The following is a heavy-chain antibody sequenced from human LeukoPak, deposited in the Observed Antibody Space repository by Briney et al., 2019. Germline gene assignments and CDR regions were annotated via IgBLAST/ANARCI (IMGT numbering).Heavy chain of an antibody. J-gene: IGHJ6*02. CDR3: ARDLGQYGDYLYGMDV. CDR1: GFTVSSNY. Sequence: GGSLRLSCAASGFTVSSNYMSWVRQAPGKGLEWVSVIYSGGSTYYADSVKGRFTISRDNSKNTLYLQMNSLRAEDTAVYYCARDLGQYGDYLYGMDVWGQGTTVTVSS. D-gene: IGHD4-17*01. V-gene: IGHV3-53*01. CDR2: IYSGGST.